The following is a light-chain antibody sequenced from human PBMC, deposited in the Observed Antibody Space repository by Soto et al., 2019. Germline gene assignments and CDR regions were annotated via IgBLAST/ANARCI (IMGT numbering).Light chain of an antibody. CDR3: QYYNNWPTKT. J-gene: IGKJ4*01. CDR1: QSVSSN. V-gene: IGKV3-15*01. Sequence: EIVMTQSPATLSVSPGEIATLSCRASQSVSSNLAGYQQKRGQAPRLLIYSASTRSTGIPARICGSGSRTEFSLNISSLQSEDFAVYYCQYYNNWPTKTFGGGTQVEIK. CDR2: SAS.